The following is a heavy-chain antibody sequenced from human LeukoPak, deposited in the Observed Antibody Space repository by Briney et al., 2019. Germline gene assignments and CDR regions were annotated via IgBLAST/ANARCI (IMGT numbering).Heavy chain of an antibody. Sequence: GGSLRLSCAASGFTFDDYAMHWVRQAPGKGLEWVSGISWNSGSIGYADSVKGRFTISRDNAKNSLYLQMNSLRAEDTAVYYCARDDEVETSPYYFDYWGQGTLVTVSS. J-gene: IGHJ4*02. CDR1: GFTFDDYA. D-gene: IGHD4-23*01. CDR3: ARDDEVETSPYYFDY. CDR2: ISWNSGSI. V-gene: IGHV3-9*01.